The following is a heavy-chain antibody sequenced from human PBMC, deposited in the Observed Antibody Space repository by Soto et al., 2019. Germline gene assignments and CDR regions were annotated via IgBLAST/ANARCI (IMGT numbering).Heavy chain of an antibody. CDR1: GDSFGRYT. D-gene: IGHD6-13*01. CDR2: IIPLFGTT. CDR3: ARDSIAAAGTDY. V-gene: IGHV1-69*13. J-gene: IGHJ4*02. Sequence: SSVKRSWKAAGDSFGRYTIACVRQAPGQGLEWMGEIIPLFGTTNYVEKFQGRLTITADASTSTAYMELSSLRSEDTAMYYCARDSIAAAGTDYWGQGTLVTVSS.